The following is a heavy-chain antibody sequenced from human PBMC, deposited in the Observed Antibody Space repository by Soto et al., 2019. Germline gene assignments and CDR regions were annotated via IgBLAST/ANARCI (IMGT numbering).Heavy chain of an antibody. J-gene: IGHJ6*02. CDR1: GFTFRTYW. V-gene: IGHV3-7*05. D-gene: IGHD5-18*01. CDR2: INLDGSEK. CDR3: ARDGSTGWYSYNYHGMDV. Sequence: EVQLVESGGGLVQPGGSLRLSCAASGFTFRTYWLSWVRQVPGKGLEWVANINLDGSEKNYVDSVKGRFTISRDNATNSLYLQMSSLRDEDTALYYCARDGSTGWYSYNYHGMDVWGQGTTVTVSS.